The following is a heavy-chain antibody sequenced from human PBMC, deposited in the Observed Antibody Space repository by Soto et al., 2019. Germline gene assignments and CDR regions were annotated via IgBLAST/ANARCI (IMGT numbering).Heavy chain of an antibody. V-gene: IGHV3-23*01. J-gene: IGHJ4*02. CDR3: AKDRDTRYFDWLSGGFDY. D-gene: IGHD3-9*01. Sequence: HPGGSLRLSCAASGFTFSSYAMSWVRQAPGKGLEWVSAISGSGGSTYYADSVKGRFTISRDNSKNTLFLQMNSLRAEDTAVYYCAKDRDTRYFDWLSGGFDYWGQVDLVTVSS. CDR1: GFTFSSYA. CDR2: ISGSGGST.